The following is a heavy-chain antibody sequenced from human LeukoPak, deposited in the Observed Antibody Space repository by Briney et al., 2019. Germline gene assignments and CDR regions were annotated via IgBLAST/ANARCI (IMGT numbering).Heavy chain of an antibody. CDR1: GGSISSYF. CDR3: ARGGMSTYYDSGGFYSY. D-gene: IGHD3-22*01. CDR2: ISSSGST. Sequence: SETLSLTCTVSGGSISSYFWNWIRQPPGKGLEWIGYISSSGSTNSNPSLKSRVTISVDTSKNQFSLNQNSVTAADTAVYYCARGGMSTYYDSGGFYSYWGQGTLVTVSS. V-gene: IGHV4-59*01. J-gene: IGHJ4*02.